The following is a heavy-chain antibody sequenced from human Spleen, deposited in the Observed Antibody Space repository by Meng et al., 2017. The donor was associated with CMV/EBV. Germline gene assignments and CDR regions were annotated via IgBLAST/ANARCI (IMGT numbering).Heavy chain of an antibody. Sequence: GGSLRLSCAASGFIFSNYAMHWVRQAPGKGLEWVAVISYDGSNEYYADSVKGRFTISRDNDKSSLYLQMNSLRVEDTAVYYCATKRSRVDAFDYWGRGTLVTVSS. CDR2: ISYDGSNE. J-gene: IGHJ4*02. CDR1: GFIFSNYA. CDR3: ATKRSRVDAFDY. V-gene: IGHV3-30-3*01. D-gene: IGHD2-15*01.